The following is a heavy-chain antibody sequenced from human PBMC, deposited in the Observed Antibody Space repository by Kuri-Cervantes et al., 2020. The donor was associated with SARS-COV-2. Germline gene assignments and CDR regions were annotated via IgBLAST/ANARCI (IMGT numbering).Heavy chain of an antibody. J-gene: IGHJ4*02. V-gene: IGHV3-11*01. CDR2: ISSSGSIM. CDR1: EFTFSDYY. Sequence: SLKISCVASEFTFSDYYMNWVRQAPGKGLEGVSYISSSGSIMYYADSVKGRFTISRDNAKNSLYLQMNSLRTEDTAVYYCTTLIDYWGQGALVTVSS. CDR3: TTLIDY.